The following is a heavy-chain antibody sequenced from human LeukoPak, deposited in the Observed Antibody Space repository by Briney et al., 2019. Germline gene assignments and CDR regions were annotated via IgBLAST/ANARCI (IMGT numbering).Heavy chain of an antibody. V-gene: IGHV3-48*04. CDR3: ARDHVVGATIWFDP. D-gene: IGHD1-26*01. CDR1: GFTFSSYS. J-gene: IGHJ5*02. Sequence: GGSLRLSCAASGFTFSSYSMNWVRQAPGKGLEWVSYISSSSSTIYYADSVKGRFTISRDNAKNSLYLQMNSLRAEDTAVYYCARDHVVGATIWFDPWGQGTLVTVSS. CDR2: ISSSSSTI.